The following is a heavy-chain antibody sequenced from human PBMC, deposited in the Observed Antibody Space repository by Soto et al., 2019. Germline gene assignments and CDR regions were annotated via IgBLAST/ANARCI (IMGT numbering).Heavy chain of an antibody. J-gene: IGHJ4*02. V-gene: IGHV2-70*01. Sequence: SGPTLVNPTQTLTLTCTFSGFSLSTSGMCVSWIRHSPGKALEWLALLDWDGDKYYSASLKTSVTISKDTSKNQVVLILPNVNPVDTATYYCARGRCFRSGYDFDSWGQGTLVTVPS. D-gene: IGHD3-3*01. CDR1: GFSLSTSGMC. CDR3: ARGRCFRSGYDFDS. CDR2: LDWDGDK.